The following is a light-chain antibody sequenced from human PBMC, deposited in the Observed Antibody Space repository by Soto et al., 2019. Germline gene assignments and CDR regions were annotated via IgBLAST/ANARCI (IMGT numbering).Light chain of an antibody. Sequence: ALTQPASVSGSPGQSITISCTGTSSDVGGYNYVSWYQQHPGKAPKLMIYEVSNRPSGVSNRFSGSKSGNTASLTISGLQAEDEADYYCSSYTSSSTDVFGTGTKVTVL. V-gene: IGLV2-14*01. J-gene: IGLJ1*01. CDR2: EVS. CDR3: SSYTSSSTDV. CDR1: SSDVGGYNY.